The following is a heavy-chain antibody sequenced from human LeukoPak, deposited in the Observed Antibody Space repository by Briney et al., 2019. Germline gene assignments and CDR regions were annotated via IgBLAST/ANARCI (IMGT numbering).Heavy chain of an antibody. CDR1: GYTFTIYG. CDR3: ARAGVVVPAAN. J-gene: IGHJ4*02. V-gene: IGHV1-18*01. Sequence: GASVSVSYKASGYTFTIYGISWVRQAPGQGREGMGWISAYKGNTNSAPTLPGTVTMTTPTSTSSAYMELTSLRSDDTAVYYCARAGVVVPAANWGQGTLVTVSS. D-gene: IGHD2-2*01. CDR2: ISAYKGNT.